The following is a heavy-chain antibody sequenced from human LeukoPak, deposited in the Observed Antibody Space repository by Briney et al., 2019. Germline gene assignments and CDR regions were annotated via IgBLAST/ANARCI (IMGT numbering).Heavy chain of an antibody. CDR3: ASVHNYYGSGSYSY. D-gene: IGHD3-10*01. CDR1: GYTFTGYY. Sequence: VASVTVSCTASGYTFTGYYMHWVRQAPGQGLEWMGRINPNSGGTNYAQKFQGRVTMTRDTSISTAYMELSRLRSEDTAVYYCASVHNYYGSGSYSYWGQGTLVTVSS. J-gene: IGHJ4*02. CDR2: INPNSGGT. V-gene: IGHV1-2*06.